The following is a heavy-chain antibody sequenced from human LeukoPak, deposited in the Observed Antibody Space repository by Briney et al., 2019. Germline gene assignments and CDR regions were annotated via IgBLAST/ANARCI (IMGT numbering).Heavy chain of an antibody. CDR3: ASSGWGSYYFDY. J-gene: IGHJ4*02. CDR2: IYYSRST. Sequence: PSETLPLTCTVSGGSISSYYWSWIRQPPGKGLEWIGYIYYSRSTNYNPSLKSRVTISVDTSKNQFSLKLSSVTAADTAVYYCASSGWGSYYFDYWGQGTLVTVSS. CDR1: GGSISSYY. V-gene: IGHV4-59*01. D-gene: IGHD6-19*01.